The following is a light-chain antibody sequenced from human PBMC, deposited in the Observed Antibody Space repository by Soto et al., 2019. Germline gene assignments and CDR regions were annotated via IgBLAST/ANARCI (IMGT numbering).Light chain of an antibody. CDR2: EVY. J-gene: IGLJ3*02. CDR3: SAYAGSSTWV. V-gene: IGLV2-8*01. CDR1: SSDVGGYNY. Sequence: QSVPTQPPSASGSPGQSVTFSCTGTSSDVGGYNYVSWYQQYPGKAPKLMIYEVYKRHSGVPDRFSGSKSGNTASLTVSGFEPEAEADDYYSAYAGSSTWVFGGGTKLTVL.